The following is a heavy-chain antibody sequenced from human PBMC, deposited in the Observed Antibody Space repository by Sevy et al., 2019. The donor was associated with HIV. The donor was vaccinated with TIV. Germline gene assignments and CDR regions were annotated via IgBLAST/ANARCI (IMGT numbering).Heavy chain of an antibody. V-gene: IGHV1-8*01. D-gene: IGHD3-3*01. CDR2: MNPNSGNT. Sequence: ASVKVSCKASGYTFTSYDINWVRQATGQGLEWMGWMNPNSGNTGYAQKFQGRVTMTRNTSISTAYMELSSLRSEDTAVYYCARGLDYDFWSGYYTYYYYYGMDVWGQWTTVTVSS. CDR1: GYTFTSYD. CDR3: ARGLDYDFWSGYYTYYYYYGMDV. J-gene: IGHJ6*02.